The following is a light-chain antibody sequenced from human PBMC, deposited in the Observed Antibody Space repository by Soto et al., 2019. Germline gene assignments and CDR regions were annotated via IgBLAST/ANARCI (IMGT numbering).Light chain of an antibody. CDR1: QGISSY. CDR2: AAS. J-gene: IGKJ1*01. Sequence: GDRVTITCRASQGISSYLAWYQQKPGKVPKVLIYAASTLHSGVPSRFSGSGSGTEFTLTISNVQPEDVATYYCQKYYSAPETFGQGTK. V-gene: IGKV1-27*01. CDR3: QKYYSAPET.